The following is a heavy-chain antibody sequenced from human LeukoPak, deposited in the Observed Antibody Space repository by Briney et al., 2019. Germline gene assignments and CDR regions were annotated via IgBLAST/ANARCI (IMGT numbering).Heavy chain of an antibody. Sequence: SKTLSLTCTVSGGSISSGGYYWSWIRQHPGKGLEWIGYIYYSGSTYYNPSLKSRVTISVDTSKNQFSLKLSSVTAADTAVYYCAREAAGTGNWFDPWGQGTLVTVSS. CDR3: AREAAGTGNWFDP. CDR1: GGSISSGGYY. CDR2: IYYSGST. J-gene: IGHJ5*02. D-gene: IGHD6-13*01. V-gene: IGHV4-31*03.